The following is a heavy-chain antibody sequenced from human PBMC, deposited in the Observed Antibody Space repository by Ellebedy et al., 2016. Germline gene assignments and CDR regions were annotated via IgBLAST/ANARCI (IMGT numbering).Heavy chain of an antibody. J-gene: IGHJ3*01. CDR3: ARGEHFGSAFDL. CDR1: GFPFSSYA. D-gene: IGHD1/OR15-1a*01. V-gene: IGHV3-33*01. Sequence: GESLKISXAASGFPFSSYAMHWVRQAPGKGLEWVANIWFDGDTAYYADSVKGRFTVSRDSFNNTLYLQIDSLRVDDTGVYYCARGEHFGSAFDLWGHGTALTVSS. CDR2: IWFDGDTA.